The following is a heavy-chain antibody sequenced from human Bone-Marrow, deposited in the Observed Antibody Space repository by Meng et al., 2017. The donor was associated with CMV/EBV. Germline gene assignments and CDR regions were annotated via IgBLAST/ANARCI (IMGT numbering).Heavy chain of an antibody. CDR2: IYYSGST. D-gene: IGHD2-21*02. J-gene: IGHJ6*01. CDR1: GAPISSSSYY. V-gene: IGHV4-39*07. CDR3: AREIPPRGVVTPAVTRDL. Sequence: SETLSLTCTASGAPISSSSYYWGWIRRPPGKGLEWIGSIYYSGSTYYNPSLKSRVTISVDTSKNQFCLKLSSATAADPAMYYCAREIPPRGVVTPAVTRDLWGQGTTATVSS.